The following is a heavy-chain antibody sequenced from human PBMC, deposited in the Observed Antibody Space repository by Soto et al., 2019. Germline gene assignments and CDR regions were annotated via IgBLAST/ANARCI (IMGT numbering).Heavy chain of an antibody. CDR1: GFSVNTHV. Sequence: QVQLVESGGGVVQPGRSLRLSCAASGFSVNTHVIHWIRQAPGRGLEWVAVLWYDGSREYYADSVKGRFTISRDNFKNMMYVQMDNLRVEDTAVYYCAGVHCFDAWCVDYCGQGTGATVSS. CDR2: LWYDGSRE. J-gene: IGHJ4*02. D-gene: IGHD2-21*02. CDR3: AGVHCFDAWCVDY. V-gene: IGHV3-33*01.